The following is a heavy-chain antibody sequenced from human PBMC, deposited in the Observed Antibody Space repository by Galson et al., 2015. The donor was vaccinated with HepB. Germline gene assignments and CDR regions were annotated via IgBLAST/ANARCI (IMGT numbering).Heavy chain of an antibody. V-gene: IGHV6-1*01. CDR3: ARDQDYGDCGGTYYYYMDV. Sequence: CAISGDSVSSNSAAWNWIRQSPSRGLEWLGRTYYRSKWYNDYAVSVKSRITINPDTSKNQFSLQLSSVTPEDTAVYYCARDQDYGDCGGTYYYYMDVWGKGTTVTVSS. J-gene: IGHJ6*03. CDR2: TYYRSKWYN. CDR1: GDSVSSNSAA. D-gene: IGHD4-17*01.